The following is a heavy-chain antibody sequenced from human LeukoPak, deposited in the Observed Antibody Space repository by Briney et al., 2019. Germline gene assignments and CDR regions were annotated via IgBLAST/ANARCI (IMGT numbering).Heavy chain of an antibody. D-gene: IGHD3-22*01. V-gene: IGHV1-69*06. CDR2: IIPLFGTA. CDR1: GGTFKTYT. Sequence: SVKVSCKASGGTFKTYTVSWVRQAPGQGLEWMGGIIPLFGTATYAQKFQGRLMITADKSTSTAYMELSSLRSEDTAMYYCAKRYDYDSSGYYWGGFDIWGQGTMVTVSS. CDR3: AKRYDYDSSGYYWGGFDI. J-gene: IGHJ3*02.